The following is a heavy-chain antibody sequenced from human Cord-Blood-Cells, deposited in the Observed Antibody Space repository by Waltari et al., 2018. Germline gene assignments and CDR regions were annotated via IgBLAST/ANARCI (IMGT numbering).Heavy chain of an antibody. D-gene: IGHD7-27*01. J-gene: IGHJ4*02. V-gene: IGHV4-59*11. CDR2: IYYSGST. Sequence: QVQLQESGPGLVKPSETLSLTCTVSGGSISSHYWSWIRQPPGKGLEWIGYIYYSGSTNCSPTLKGQVTISVNTSKNQFSLKLSSVTAADTAVYYCARGALAWGHFDYWGQGTLVTVSS. CDR1: GGSISSHY. CDR3: ARGALAWGHFDY.